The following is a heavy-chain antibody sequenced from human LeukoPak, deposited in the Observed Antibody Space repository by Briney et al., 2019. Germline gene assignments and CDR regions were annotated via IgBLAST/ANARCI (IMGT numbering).Heavy chain of an antibody. V-gene: IGHV3-21*01. J-gene: IGHJ4*02. D-gene: IGHD1-26*01. CDR1: GFTFSSYS. CDR2: ISSSSSYI. Sequence: GGSLRLSCAASGFTFSSYSMNWVRQAPGKGLEWVSSISSSSSYIYYADSVKGRFTISRDSAKNSQYLQMNSLGAEDTAVYYCARAWGVGATTCDYWGQGTLVTVSS. CDR3: ARAWGVGATTCDY.